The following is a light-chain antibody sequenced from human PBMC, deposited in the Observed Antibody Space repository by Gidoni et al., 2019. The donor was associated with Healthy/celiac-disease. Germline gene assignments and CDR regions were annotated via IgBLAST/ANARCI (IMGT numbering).Light chain of an antibody. J-gene: IGKJ2*01. CDR1: QSLLHSNGYNY. Sequence: DIVMAQSPLSLPVTPGDPASISGRSSQSLLHSNGYNYLDWYLQKPGQSPQLLIYWGSNRASGVPDRFSGSGSGTDFTLKISRVEAEDVGVYYCMQARQTPRTFGQGTKLEIK. CDR3: MQARQTPRT. V-gene: IGKV2-28*01. CDR2: WGS.